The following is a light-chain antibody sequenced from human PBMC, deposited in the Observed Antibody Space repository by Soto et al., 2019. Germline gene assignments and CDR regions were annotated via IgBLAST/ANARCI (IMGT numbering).Light chain of an antibody. CDR3: STWDDRLSGVV. CDR1: NSNIGSNY. J-gene: IGLJ2*01. V-gene: IGLV1-47*01. Sequence: QSVLTQSPSASGTPGQRVTISCSAINSNIGSNYVHWYQQFQRTAHKVLIYRNSQRPSGVPDRFSGSKSGISASLAISGLRSEDEADYFCSTWDDRLSGVVFGGGTKLTVL. CDR2: RNS.